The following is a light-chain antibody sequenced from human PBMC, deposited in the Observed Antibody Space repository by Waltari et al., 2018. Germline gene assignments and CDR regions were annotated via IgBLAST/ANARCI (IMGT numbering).Light chain of an antibody. J-gene: IGLJ3*02. Sequence: QSALTQPASVSGSPGQSITISCTGTSSDVGGYNYVSWYQQHPGKVPQPLLFDVSNRPSGGSNRFSGSKSGNSASLTISCLQAEDESDYYCCSFTSRSTWVFGGGTKLTVL. CDR1: SSDVGGYNY. CDR3: CSFTSRSTWV. V-gene: IGLV2-14*01. CDR2: DVS.